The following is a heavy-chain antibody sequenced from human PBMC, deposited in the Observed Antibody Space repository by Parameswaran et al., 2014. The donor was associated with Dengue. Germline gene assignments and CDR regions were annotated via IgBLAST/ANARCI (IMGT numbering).Heavy chain of an antibody. J-gene: IGHJ4*02. D-gene: IGHD3-9*01. CDR2: IYYSGST. Sequence: WIRQPPGKGLEWIGSIYYSGSTYYNPSLKSRVTISVDTSKNQFSLKLSSVTAADTAVYYCASPSSTLVSYYFDYWGQGTLVTVSS. V-gene: IGHV4-39*01. CDR3: ASPSSTLVSYYFDY.